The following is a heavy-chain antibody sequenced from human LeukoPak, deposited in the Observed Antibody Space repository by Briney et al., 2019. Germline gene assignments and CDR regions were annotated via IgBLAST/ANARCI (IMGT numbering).Heavy chain of an antibody. V-gene: IGHV3-64*01. CDR3: ARGGRSGSHDKFDY. J-gene: IGHJ4*02. CDR1: GFTFSSYA. D-gene: IGHD1-26*01. CDR2: ISSDGDRT. Sequence: GGSLRLSCAASGFTFSSYAMHWVRQPPGKGLDFISGISSDGDRTYYVSSVRGRFIISRGNPKNTLDLQMGSLRGDDMAVYYCARGGRSGSHDKFDYWGQGTLVTVSS.